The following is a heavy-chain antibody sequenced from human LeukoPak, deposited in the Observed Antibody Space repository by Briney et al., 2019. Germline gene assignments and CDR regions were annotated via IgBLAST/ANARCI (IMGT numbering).Heavy chain of an antibody. Sequence: GGSLRLSCAASGFTFNNYWMHWVRQAPGKGLVRVSRINSDGRRTTYADSVKGRFTISRDNAKNTLYLQMNSLRAEDTAVYYCVREGGYSSGPDYWGQGTLVTVSS. CDR1: GFTFNNYW. CDR3: VREGGYSSGPDY. J-gene: IGHJ4*02. V-gene: IGHV3-74*01. D-gene: IGHD6-19*01. CDR2: INSDGRRT.